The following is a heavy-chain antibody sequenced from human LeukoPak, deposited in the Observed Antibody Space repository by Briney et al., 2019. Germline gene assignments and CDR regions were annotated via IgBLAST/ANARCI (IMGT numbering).Heavy chain of an antibody. CDR2: ISGSGGST. D-gene: IGHD6-19*01. CDR1: GFTFSSYA. J-gene: IGHJ4*02. CDR3: AKSRIEWAVAGTNYFDY. V-gene: IGHV3-23*01. Sequence: GGSLRLSCAASGFTFSSYAMSWVRQAPGKGLEWVSAISGSGGSTYYADSVKGRFTISRDNSKNTLYLQMNSLRAEDTAVYYCAKSRIEWAVAGTNYFDYWGQGTLVTVSS.